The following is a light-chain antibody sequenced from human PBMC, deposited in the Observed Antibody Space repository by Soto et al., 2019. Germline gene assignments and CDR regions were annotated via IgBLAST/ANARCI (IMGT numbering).Light chain of an antibody. Sequence: IQLTQSPSSLSASVGDRVTITCRASQSISSYLNWYQQKPGKAPKLLIYAASSLQSGVPSRFSGSGSGTDFTLTISSLQPEDFATYFCQQSYSTPPELTFGPGTKVDIK. CDR3: QQSYSTPPELT. CDR2: AAS. J-gene: IGKJ3*01. CDR1: QSISSY. V-gene: IGKV1-39*01.